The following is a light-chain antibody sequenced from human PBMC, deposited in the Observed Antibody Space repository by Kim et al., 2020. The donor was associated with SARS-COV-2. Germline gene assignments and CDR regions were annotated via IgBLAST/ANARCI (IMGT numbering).Light chain of an antibody. Sequence: APLGDRFTITCRASQDIRNDLGWYQQNPGRAPKRLIYGASSLQSGVPSRFSGSGSGTEFTLTISSLQPEDFATYFCLQHNTYPITFGQGTRLEIK. J-gene: IGKJ5*01. CDR3: LQHNTYPIT. CDR1: QDIRND. CDR2: GAS. V-gene: IGKV1-17*01.